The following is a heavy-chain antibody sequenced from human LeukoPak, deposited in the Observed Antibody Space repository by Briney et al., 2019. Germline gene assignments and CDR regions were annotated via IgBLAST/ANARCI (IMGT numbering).Heavy chain of an antibody. Sequence: GGSLRLSCAASGFTFANFAMRWVRQAPGKGLEWVSAIGTGAGAVTLYTDSVKGRFTISRDNSRNTLYLQMNSLRGEDTAVYYCTRENRPFCPFAFWGQGVLVTVSS. CDR2: IGTGAGAVT. CDR1: GFTFANFA. J-gene: IGHJ4*02. D-gene: IGHD2/OR15-2a*01. CDR3: TRENRPFCPFAF. V-gene: IGHV3-23*01.